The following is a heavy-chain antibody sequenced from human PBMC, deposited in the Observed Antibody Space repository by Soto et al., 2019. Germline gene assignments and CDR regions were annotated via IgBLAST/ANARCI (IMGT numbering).Heavy chain of an antibody. Sequence: ASVKVSCKASGYTFTIYYMNWVRQAPGQGLEWLGIINPSGGYTTYAQRFLGRVTMTSDTSTSTVHMELGSLTSEDTAVYYCARDGDSSGAGGFDYWGQGTLVTVSS. V-gene: IGHV1-46*01. CDR3: ARDGDSSGAGGFDY. CDR2: INPSGGYT. CDR1: GYTFTIYY. J-gene: IGHJ4*02. D-gene: IGHD3-22*01.